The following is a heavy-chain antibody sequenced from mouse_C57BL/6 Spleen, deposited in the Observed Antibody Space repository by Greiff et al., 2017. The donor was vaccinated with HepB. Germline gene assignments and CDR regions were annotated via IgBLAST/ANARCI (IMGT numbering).Heavy chain of an antibody. D-gene: IGHD2-3*01. CDR1: GYAFTNYL. CDR3: ARGDGYLVYFDY. J-gene: IGHJ2*01. CDR2: INPGSGGT. V-gene: IGHV1-54*01. Sequence: QVQLKQSGAELVRPGTSVKVSCKASGYAFTNYLIEWVKQRPGQGLEWIGVINPGSGGTNYNEKFKGKATLTADKSSSTAYMQLSSLTSEDSAVYFCARGDGYLVYFDYWGQGTTLTVSS.